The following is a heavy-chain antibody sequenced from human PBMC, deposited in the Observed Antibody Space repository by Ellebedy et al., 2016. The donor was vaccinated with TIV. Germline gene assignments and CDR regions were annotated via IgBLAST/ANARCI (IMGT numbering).Heavy chain of an antibody. D-gene: IGHD3-22*01. CDR3: ARVIGLRDYDGGTCSPPPPLDY. CDR2: ISVYNGNT. Sequence: ASVKVSCKASGYTFSSFGITWVRQAPGQRLEWLGWISVYNGNTNYAQKFQGRVTMTTNPSTNTGYMEMSSLRSDDTAVYYCARVIGLRDYDGGTCSPPPPLDYWGQGTLVTVSS. J-gene: IGHJ4*02. V-gene: IGHV1-18*04. CDR1: GYTFSSFG.